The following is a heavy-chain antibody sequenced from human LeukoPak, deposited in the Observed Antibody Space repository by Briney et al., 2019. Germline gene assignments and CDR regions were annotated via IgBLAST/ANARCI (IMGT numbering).Heavy chain of an antibody. Sequence: GGSLRLSCAASGFTFDDYAMHWVRQAPGKGLEWVSGISGSGGSTYYADSVKGRFTISRDNSKNTLYLQMSSLRAEDTAVYYCAKVSSSWYFYWGQGTLVTVSS. CDR3: AKVSSSWYFY. CDR2: ISGSGGST. CDR1: GFTFDDYA. V-gene: IGHV3-23*01. J-gene: IGHJ4*02. D-gene: IGHD6-13*01.